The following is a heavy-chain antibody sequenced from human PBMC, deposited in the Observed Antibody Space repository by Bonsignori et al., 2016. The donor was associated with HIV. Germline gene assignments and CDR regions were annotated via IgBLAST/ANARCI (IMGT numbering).Heavy chain of an antibody. D-gene: IGHD3-10*01. CDR2: ISGSGGIT. V-gene: IGHV3-23*01. Sequence: VRQMPGKGLEWVSGISGSGGITYYADSVKGRFTISRDNSKNTLYLQMNSLRAEDTAVYYCAKGDIVWLGESFYMDVWGKGTTVTVSS. CDR3: AKGDIVWLGESFYMDV. J-gene: IGHJ6*03.